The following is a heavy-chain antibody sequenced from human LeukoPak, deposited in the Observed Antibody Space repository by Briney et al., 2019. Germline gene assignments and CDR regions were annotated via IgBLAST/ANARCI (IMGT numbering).Heavy chain of an antibody. Sequence: GGSLRLSCAASGFTFSSYAMSWVRQAPGKGLEWVSAISGSGGSTYYADSVKGRFTISRDNSKNTLYLQMNSLRAEDTAVYYCARHYCRRTSCYPDYYYGMDVWGQGTTVTVSS. D-gene: IGHD2-2*01. CDR1: GFTFSSYA. V-gene: IGHV3-23*01. CDR2: ISGSGGST. J-gene: IGHJ6*02. CDR3: ARHYCRRTSCYPDYYYGMDV.